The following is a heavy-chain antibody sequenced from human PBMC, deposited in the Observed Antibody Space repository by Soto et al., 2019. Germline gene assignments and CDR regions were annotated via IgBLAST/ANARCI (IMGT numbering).Heavy chain of an antibody. CDR2: IGTAGDT. CDR1: GFTFSNYD. V-gene: IGHV3-13*01. Sequence: GGSLRLSCEASGFTFSNYDMHWVRQATGKGLEWVSAIGTAGDTYYADSVKGRFTISRDTSKNTLYLQMNSLRAEDTAVYYCVQTTGWPGFDFWGQGTLVTVSS. CDR3: VQTTGWPGFDF. D-gene: IGHD6-19*01. J-gene: IGHJ4*02.